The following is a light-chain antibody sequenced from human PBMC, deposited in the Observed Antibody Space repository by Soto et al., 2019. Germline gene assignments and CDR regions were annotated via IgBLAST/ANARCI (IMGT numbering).Light chain of an antibody. V-gene: IGKV3-20*01. CDR3: QQYGSSPTWT. CDR1: QSVSSSY. CDR2: GAS. Sequence: EIVLTQSPGTLSLSPGERATLSCRASQSVSSSYLAWYQQKPGQAPRLLIYGASSRATGIPDRFSGSGSGTDFMLTISGLEPEDFAVYYCQQYGSSPTWTFGQGTKVEIK. J-gene: IGKJ1*01.